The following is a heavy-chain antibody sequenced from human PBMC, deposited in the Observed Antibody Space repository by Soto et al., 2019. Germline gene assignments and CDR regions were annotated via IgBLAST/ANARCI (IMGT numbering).Heavy chain of an antibody. V-gene: IGHV1-69*13. CDR1: GGTFSSYA. CDR3: ARIVEMATIRYFDY. CDR2: IIPIFGTA. D-gene: IGHD5-12*01. Sequence: SVKVSCKASGGTFSSYAISWVRQAPGQGLEWMGGIIPIFGTANYAQKFQGRVTITADESTSTAYMELSSLRSEDTAVYYCARIVEMATIRYFDYWGQGTLVTVSS. J-gene: IGHJ4*02.